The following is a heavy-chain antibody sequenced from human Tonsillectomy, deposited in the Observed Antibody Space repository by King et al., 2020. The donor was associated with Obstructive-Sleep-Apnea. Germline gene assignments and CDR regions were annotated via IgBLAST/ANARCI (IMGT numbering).Heavy chain of an antibody. CDR1: GVSISSDYY. Sequence: QLQESGPGLVKPSETLSLTCTVSGVSISSDYYWGWILQPPGKGLEWIGSSYHSWSTYYNPSLKSRVTISVDTSKNQFSLRLSSVTATDTAVYFCARANSNTWNYYFYYGMDVWGQGTTVTVSS. V-gene: IGHV4-38-2*02. J-gene: IGHJ6*02. D-gene: IGHD6-13*01. CDR3: ARANSNTWNYYFYYGMDV. CDR2: SYHSWST.